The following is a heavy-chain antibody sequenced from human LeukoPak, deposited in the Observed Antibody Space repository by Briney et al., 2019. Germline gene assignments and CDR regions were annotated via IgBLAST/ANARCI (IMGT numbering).Heavy chain of an antibody. CDR1: GFTFSSYS. D-gene: IGHD6-19*01. V-gene: IGHV3-21*01. CDR3: ARDKAVAGTNYYYYMDV. CDR2: ISSSSSYI. Sequence: GGSLRLSCAASGFTFSSYSMNWVRQAPGKGLEWVSSISSSSSYIYYADSVKGRFTISRDNAKNSLYLQMNSLRAEDTAVYYCARDKAVAGTNYYYYMDVWGKGTTVTVSS. J-gene: IGHJ6*03.